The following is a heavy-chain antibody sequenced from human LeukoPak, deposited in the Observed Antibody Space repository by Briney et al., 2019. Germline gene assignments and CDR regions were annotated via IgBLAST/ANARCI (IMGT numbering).Heavy chain of an antibody. CDR2: IYHGESDT. D-gene: IGHD4-11*01. V-gene: IGHV5-51*01. CDR3: ARFTTSFGLDI. CDR1: GYRFTSHW. J-gene: IGHJ3*02. Sequence: GESLEISFSISGYRFTSHWIARVRPTPAQGLGWMGMIYHGESDTRYSPSFQGQVTISADKSINTAYVQWSSLKASDTAMYFCARFTTSFGLDIWGPGTMVTVSS.